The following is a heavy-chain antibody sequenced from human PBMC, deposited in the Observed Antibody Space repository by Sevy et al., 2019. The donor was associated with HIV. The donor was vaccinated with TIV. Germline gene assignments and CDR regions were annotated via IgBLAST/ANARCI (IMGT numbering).Heavy chain of an antibody. D-gene: IGHD2-8*02. V-gene: IGHV3-23*01. CDR1: GFPFSNFA. CDR2: LIGGGSRT. J-gene: IGHJ6*02. CDR3: AKRRVQSGLSGGGANYGMDV. Sequence: GGSLRLSCAASGFPFSNFAMSRVRQAPRKGLEWVSTLIGGGSRTYYADSVTGRFIISRDNSRNTLYLKMNSLRAEDTAIYYCAKRRVQSGLSGGGANYGMDVCGRGTTVTVSS.